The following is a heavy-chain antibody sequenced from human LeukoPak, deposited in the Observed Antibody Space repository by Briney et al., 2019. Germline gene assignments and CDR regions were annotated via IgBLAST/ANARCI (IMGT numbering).Heavy chain of an antibody. CDR3: AKYERATSDAFDV. CDR2: ISGSGGNT. D-gene: IGHD2-2*01. CDR1: GFTFSSYD. J-gene: IGHJ3*01. Sequence: GGSLRLSCAASGFTFSSYDMSWVRQAPGEGLEWVSHISGSGGNTYYADSVKGRFTISRDNSKNTLYLQMNSLRAEDTAVYYCAKYERATSDAFDVWGQGTMVAVSS. V-gene: IGHV3-23*01.